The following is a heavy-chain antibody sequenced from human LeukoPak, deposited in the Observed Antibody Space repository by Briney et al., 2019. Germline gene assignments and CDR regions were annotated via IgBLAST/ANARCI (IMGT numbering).Heavy chain of an antibody. CDR3: ARDVFNEYYYDSSGPPGAFDI. V-gene: IGHV6-1*01. CDR1: GDSVSSNSAA. J-gene: IGHJ3*02. Sequence: SQTLSLTCAISGDSVSSNSAAWNWIRQSPSRGLEWLGRTYYGSKWYNDYAVSVKSRITINPDTSKNQFSMQLNSVTPEDTAVYYCARDVFNEYYYDSSGPPGAFDIWGQGTMVTVSS. CDR2: TYYGSKWYN. D-gene: IGHD3-22*01.